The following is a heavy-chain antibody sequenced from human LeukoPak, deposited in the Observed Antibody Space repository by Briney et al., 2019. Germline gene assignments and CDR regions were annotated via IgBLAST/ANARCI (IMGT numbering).Heavy chain of an antibody. CDR2: INPSGGST. V-gene: IGHV1-46*01. J-gene: IGHJ5*02. Sequence: ASVKFSCKASGYTFTSYYMHWVRQAPGQGLEWMGIINPSGGSTSYAQKFQGRVTMTRDMSTSTVYMELSSLRSEDTAVYYCARRLIAAAGKVWFDPWGQGTLVTVSS. CDR3: ARRLIAAAGKVWFDP. CDR1: GYTFTSYY. D-gene: IGHD6-13*01.